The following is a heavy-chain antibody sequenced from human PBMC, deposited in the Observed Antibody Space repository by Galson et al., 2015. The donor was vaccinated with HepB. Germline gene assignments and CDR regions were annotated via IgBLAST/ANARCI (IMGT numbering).Heavy chain of an antibody. Sequence: SLRLSCAASGFTFSSYAMHWVRQAPGKGLEWVAVISYDGSNKYYADSVKGRFTISRDNSKNTLYLQMNSLRAEDTAVYYCARDLSIAAAGYLIYYGMDVWGQGTTVTVSS. V-gene: IGHV3-30*04. J-gene: IGHJ6*02. D-gene: IGHD6-13*01. CDR3: ARDLSIAAAGYLIYYGMDV. CDR2: ISYDGSNK. CDR1: GFTFSSYA.